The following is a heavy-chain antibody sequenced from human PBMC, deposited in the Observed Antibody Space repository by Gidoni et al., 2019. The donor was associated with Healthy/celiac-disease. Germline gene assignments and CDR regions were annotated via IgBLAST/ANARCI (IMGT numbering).Heavy chain of an antibody. CDR2: IIPIFGTA. Sequence: VQLVQSGAEVKKPGSSVKVSCKASGGTFSSYAISWVRQAPGQGLEWMGGIIPIFGTANYAQKFQGRVTITADKSTSTAYMELSSLRSEDTAVYYCARAYCSSTSCSITDYYYGMDVWGQGTTVTVSS. J-gene: IGHJ6*02. D-gene: IGHD2-2*01. CDR3: ARAYCSSTSCSITDYYYGMDV. CDR1: GGTFSSYA. V-gene: IGHV1-69*06.